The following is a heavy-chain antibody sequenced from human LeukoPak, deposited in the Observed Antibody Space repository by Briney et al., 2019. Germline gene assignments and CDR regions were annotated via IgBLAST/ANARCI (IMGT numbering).Heavy chain of an antibody. J-gene: IGHJ4*02. CDR1: GGSFSGYY. CDR2: VNHSGST. CDR3: ARGRRDDFWSGYSLYYFDY. D-gene: IGHD3-3*01. V-gene: IGHV4-34*01. Sequence: PSETLSLTCAVYGGSFSGYYWSWIRQPPEKGLEWIGEVNHSGSTNYNPSLKSRVSISVDTSKNQFSLRLNSVTAADTAVYYCARGRRDDFWSGYSLYYFDYWGQGTLVTVSS.